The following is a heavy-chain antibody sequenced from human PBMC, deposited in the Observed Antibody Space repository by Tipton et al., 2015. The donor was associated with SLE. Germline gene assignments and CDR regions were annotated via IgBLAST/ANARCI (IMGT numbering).Heavy chain of an antibody. J-gene: IGHJ5*02. D-gene: IGHD3-9*01. CDR1: GFTVSSNY. CDR3: VRDLAGRMGS. Sequence: SLRLSCAASGFTVSSNYMSWVRQAPGKGLEWVSAISGSGGSTYYADSVKGRFTISRDNARNTLYLQMNGLRAEDAAVYYCVRDLAGRMGSWGQGALVIVSS. CDR2: ISGSGGST. V-gene: IGHV3-23*01.